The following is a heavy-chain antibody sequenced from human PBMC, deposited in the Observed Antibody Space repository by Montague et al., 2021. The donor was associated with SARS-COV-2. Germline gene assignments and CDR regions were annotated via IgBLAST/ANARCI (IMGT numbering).Heavy chain of an antibody. J-gene: IGHJ5*02. CDR2: IYYSGST. CDR3: ARQKMGSVTIFGVVMHDRWFDP. V-gene: IGHV4-59*08. Sequence: SETLSLTCAVYGGSFSGYYWSWIRQPPRPGLELIGIIYYSGSTYSNPSLKRRVPISVATSKNQFSLKLSSVTAADTAVYYCARQKMGSVTIFGVVMHDRWFDPWGQGTLVTVSS. CDR1: GGSFSGYY. D-gene: IGHD3-3*01.